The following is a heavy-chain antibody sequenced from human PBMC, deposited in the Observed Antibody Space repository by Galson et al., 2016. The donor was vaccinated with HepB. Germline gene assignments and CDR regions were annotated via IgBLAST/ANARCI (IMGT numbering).Heavy chain of an antibody. Sequence: SVKVSCKASGYTSTTYGISWVRQAPGQGLEWMGWISAHTGNTNYAQNLQGRVIMTIDTSTSTAYMDLRSLRSDDAAVVYCATGPWNYGRNFYYFAVDVWGQGTTVTGSS. V-gene: IGHV1-18*01. J-gene: IGHJ6*02. CDR1: GYTSTTYG. CDR2: ISAHTGNT. CDR3: ATGPWNYGRNFYYFAVDV. D-gene: IGHD1-7*01.